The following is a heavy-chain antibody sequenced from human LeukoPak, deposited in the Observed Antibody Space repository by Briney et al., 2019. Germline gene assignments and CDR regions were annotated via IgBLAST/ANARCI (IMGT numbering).Heavy chain of an antibody. CDR2: INSDGSST. CDR3: AREPAAETYYYGMDV. CDR1: GFTFSSYW. V-gene: IGHV3-74*01. J-gene: IGHJ6*02. Sequence: GGSLRLSCAASGFTFSSYWMHWVRQAPGKGLVWVSRINSDGSSTSYADSVKGRFTISRDNAKNTLYLQMNSLRAEDTAVYYCAREPAAETYYYGMDVWGQGTTVTVSS. D-gene: IGHD6-13*01.